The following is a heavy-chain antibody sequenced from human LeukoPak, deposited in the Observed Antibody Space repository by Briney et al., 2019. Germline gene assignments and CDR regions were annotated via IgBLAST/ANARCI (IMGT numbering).Heavy chain of an antibody. CDR1: GFTFSSYV. J-gene: IGHJ4*02. Sequence: GGSLRLSCAASGFTFSSYVMHWVRQAPGKGVEWVAVIWYDGSNKYYADSVKGRFTISRDNSKNPLYLQMNSLRAEDTAVYYCAGIHSSSWYLDYWGQGTLVTVSS. V-gene: IGHV3-33*01. CDR3: AGIHSSSWYLDY. D-gene: IGHD6-13*01. CDR2: IWYDGSNK.